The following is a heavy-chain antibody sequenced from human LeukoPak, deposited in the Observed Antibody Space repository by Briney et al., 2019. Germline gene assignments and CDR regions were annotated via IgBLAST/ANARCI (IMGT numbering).Heavy chain of an antibody. Sequence: PGGSLRLSCEPSGFPFSSYWMLGVRQAPGKGLVWVSRISGDGTIKTYADFVRGRFTISRDNTKNILYLQMNSLKVEDTAIYFCSRSQFDYWGQGVLVTVSS. V-gene: IGHV3-74*03. CDR1: GFPFSSYW. CDR3: SRSQFDY. CDR2: ISGDGTIK. J-gene: IGHJ4*02.